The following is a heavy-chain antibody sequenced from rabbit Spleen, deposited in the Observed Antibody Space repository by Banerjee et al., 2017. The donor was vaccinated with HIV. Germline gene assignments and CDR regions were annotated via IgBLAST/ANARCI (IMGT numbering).Heavy chain of an antibody. Sequence: QEQLVESGGDLVKPGTSLTLTCTASGFSFSSNYYMCWVHQAPGKGLEWISCIAGSSSGFTYSVTWAKGRFTCSKTSSTTVTLQMTSLTVADTATYFCARPSSSGYYSSYDFNLWGPGTLVTVS. CDR2: IAGSSSGFT. D-gene: IGHD1-1*01. CDR3: ARPSSSGYYSSYDFNL. V-gene: IGHV1S45*01. J-gene: IGHJ4*01. CDR1: GFSFSSNYY.